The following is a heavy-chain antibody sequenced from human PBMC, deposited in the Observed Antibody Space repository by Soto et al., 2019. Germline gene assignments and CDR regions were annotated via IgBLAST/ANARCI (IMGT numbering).Heavy chain of an antibody. D-gene: IGHD3-10*01. CDR3: AKNRAGNGPQYFDY. J-gene: IGHJ4*02. Sequence: SGGSLRLSCAASGFTFSSYGMHWVRQAPGKGLEWVAVISYDGSNTYYADSVKGRFTISRDNSKNTLSLEMNSLRAEDTAVYYCAKNRAGNGPQYFDYWGQGTLVTVSS. V-gene: IGHV3-30*18. CDR1: GFTFSSYG. CDR2: ISYDGSNT.